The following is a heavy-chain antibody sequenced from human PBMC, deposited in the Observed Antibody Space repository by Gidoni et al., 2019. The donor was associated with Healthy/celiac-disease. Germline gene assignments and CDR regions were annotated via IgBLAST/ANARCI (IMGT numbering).Heavy chain of an antibody. CDR1: GGSISSYY. V-gene: IGHV4-59*01. CDR2: IYYSGST. CDR3: ARAEGATNFDY. J-gene: IGHJ4*02. D-gene: IGHD1-26*01. Sequence: QVQLQESGPGLVKPSETLSLTCTVSGGSISSYYWSWIRQPPGKGLEWIGYIYYSGSTNYNPSLKSRVTISVDTSKNQFSLKLSSVTAADTAVYYCARAEGATNFDYWGQGTLVTVSS.